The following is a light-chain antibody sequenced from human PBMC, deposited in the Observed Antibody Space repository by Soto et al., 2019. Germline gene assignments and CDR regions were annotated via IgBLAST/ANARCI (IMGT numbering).Light chain of an antibody. V-gene: IGKV3-20*01. CDR2: GAS. J-gene: IGKJ1*01. Sequence: EIVLTQSPGTLSLSPGERATLSCRASQSVCNNYLAWYQQKPGQAPRLLIYGASSRATGNPDKFSGSGSGTDFTLTISRLEPEDFAVYYCHHYGSSPQTFVQGTKVEIK. CDR3: HHYGSSPQT. CDR1: QSVCNNY.